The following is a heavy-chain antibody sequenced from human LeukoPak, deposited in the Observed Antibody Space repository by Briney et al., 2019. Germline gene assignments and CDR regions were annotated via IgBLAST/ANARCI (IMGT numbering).Heavy chain of an antibody. Sequence: GGSLRLSCAASGFTFSSYAMHWVRQAPGKGLEWVAVISYDGSNKYYADSVKGRFTISRDNSKNTLYLQMNSLRAEDTAVYYCARGVSYYDSSGYPYWGQGTLVAVSS. J-gene: IGHJ4*02. CDR2: ISYDGSNK. CDR1: GFTFSSYA. V-gene: IGHV3-30*04. D-gene: IGHD3-22*01. CDR3: ARGVSYYDSSGYPY.